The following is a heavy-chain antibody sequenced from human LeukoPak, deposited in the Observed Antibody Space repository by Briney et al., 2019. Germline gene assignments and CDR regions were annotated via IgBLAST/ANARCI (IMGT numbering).Heavy chain of an antibody. D-gene: IGHD3-22*01. CDR1: GGSISSGGYY. Sequence: TSETLSLTCTVSGGSISSGGYYWSWIRQHPGKGLEWIGYIYYSGSTYCNPSLKSRVTISVDTSKNQFSLKLSSVTAADTAVYYCARYDSSGYLYYFDYWGQGTLVTVSS. V-gene: IGHV4-31*03. CDR3: ARYDSSGYLYYFDY. J-gene: IGHJ4*02. CDR2: IYYSGST.